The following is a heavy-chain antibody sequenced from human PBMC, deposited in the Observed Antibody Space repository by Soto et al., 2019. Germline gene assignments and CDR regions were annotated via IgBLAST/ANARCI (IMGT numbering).Heavy chain of an antibody. CDR3: ARNSPIGSTFSGYDAFDY. CDR1: GGRFSNDI. CDR2: IIPLLDIA. V-gene: IGHV1-69*02. J-gene: IGHJ4*02. D-gene: IGHD5-12*01. Sequence: GASVKVSCTTSGGRFSNDIINWVRQAPGQGLEWMGRIIPLLDIANYAQKFQGRVTIPADKSTGTAHMELNSLSSEDTAVYYCARNSPIGSTFSGYDAFDYWGQGTLVTVSS.